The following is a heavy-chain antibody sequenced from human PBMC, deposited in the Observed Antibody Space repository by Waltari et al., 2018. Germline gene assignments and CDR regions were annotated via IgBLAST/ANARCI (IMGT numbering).Heavy chain of an antibody. CDR3: ARVDSSSYNWYFDL. CDR2: IYYSGST. V-gene: IGHV4-39*01. CDR1: GGSISSSIYY. D-gene: IGHD6-6*01. J-gene: IGHJ2*01. Sequence: QLHLQESGPGLVKPSETLSLTCTVSGGSISSSIYYWGWIRQPPGKGLEWIGSIYYSGSTYYNPSLKSRVTISVDTPKNQFSLKLSSVTAADTAVYYCARVDSSSYNWYFDLWGRGTLVTVSS.